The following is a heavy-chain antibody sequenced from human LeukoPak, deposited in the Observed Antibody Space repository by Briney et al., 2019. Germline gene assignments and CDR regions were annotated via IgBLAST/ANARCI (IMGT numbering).Heavy chain of an antibody. Sequence: GGSLRLSCAASGFIFSNAWMNWVRQAPGKGLEWVAIMDEYGSDIFYVESVKGRFIISRANARNSPYLQMNNLRAEDTAVYYCARPRGCGSARCNNFDYWGQGTLVTVSS. CDR2: MDEYGSDI. V-gene: IGHV3-7*01. D-gene: IGHD2-2*01. CDR3: ARPRGCGSARCNNFDY. CDR1: GFIFSNAW. J-gene: IGHJ4*02.